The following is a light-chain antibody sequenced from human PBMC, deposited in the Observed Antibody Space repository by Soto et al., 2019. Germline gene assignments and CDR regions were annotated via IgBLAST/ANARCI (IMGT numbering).Light chain of an antibody. Sequence: QSVLTQPASVSGSPGQSITISCTGTSSDVGGYNYVSWYQQHPGKAPKLIIYDVSYRPSGVSNRFSGSKSGNTASLTISGLQAEDEADYLCSSYSRRSTYVFGTGTKVTVL. J-gene: IGLJ1*01. CDR3: SSYSRRSTYV. CDR1: SSDVGGYNY. CDR2: DVS. V-gene: IGLV2-14*03.